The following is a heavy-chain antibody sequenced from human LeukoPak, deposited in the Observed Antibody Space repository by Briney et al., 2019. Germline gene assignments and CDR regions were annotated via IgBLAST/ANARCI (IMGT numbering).Heavy chain of an antibody. J-gene: IGHJ4*02. D-gene: IGHD2-2*01. Sequence: SETLSLTCAVSGYSISSGYYWGWIRQPPGKGLEWIGSIYHSGSTYYNPSLKSRVTISVDTSMNQFSLKLSSVTAEDTAVYYCASPTVYCSSTSCAFDYWGQGTLVTVSS. CDR1: GYSISSGYY. CDR2: IYHSGST. V-gene: IGHV4-38-2*01. CDR3: ASPTVYCSSTSCAFDY.